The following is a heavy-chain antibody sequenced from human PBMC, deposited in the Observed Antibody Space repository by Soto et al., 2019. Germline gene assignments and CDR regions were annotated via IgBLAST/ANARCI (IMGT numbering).Heavy chain of an antibody. CDR3: ARDHILTSYLVDY. CDR1: GDTFSRYT. CDR2: IIPDLAIA. Sequence: QVHLVQSGAEVKKPGSSVKVSCKASGDTFSRYTISWVRQAPGQGLEWMGRIIPDLAIASYAQKFQGRVSITADKSTTTAYLELSSLRSEDTAVYYCARDHILTSYLVDYWAQGVLLSVSS. J-gene: IGHJ4*02. D-gene: IGHD3-9*01. V-gene: IGHV1-69*08.